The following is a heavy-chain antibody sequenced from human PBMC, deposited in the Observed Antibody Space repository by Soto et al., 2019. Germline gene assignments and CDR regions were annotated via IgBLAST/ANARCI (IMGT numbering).Heavy chain of an antibody. V-gene: IGHV4-59*02. Sequence: QMQLQASGPGLVKPSETLSLTCNVSGASVSNGYWSWIRQPPGKGLEWIGFMYFGGSFNYNPSLTSRATISVETSKTQFSMKLTSVIASDTAVYYCARSYYDSTGFAVDPWGQGTLVTVSS. CDR2: MYFGGSF. J-gene: IGHJ5*02. CDR1: GASVSNGY. CDR3: ARSYYDSTGFAVDP. D-gene: IGHD3-22*01.